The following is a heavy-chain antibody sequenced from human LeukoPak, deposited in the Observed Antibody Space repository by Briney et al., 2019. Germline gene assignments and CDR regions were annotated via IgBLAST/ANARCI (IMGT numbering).Heavy chain of an antibody. D-gene: IGHD6-13*01. CDR1: GFTVSTNY. V-gene: IGHV3-66*01. CDR3: ARSIVAAALLDY. Sequence: GGSLRLSCAASGFTVSTNYMNWVRQAPGKGLEWVSVIYTVGSAYYADSVKGRFTISRDNSKNTLYLQMNSLRAEDTAVYYCARSIVAAALLDYWGQGTLVTVSS. CDR2: IYTVGSA. J-gene: IGHJ4*02.